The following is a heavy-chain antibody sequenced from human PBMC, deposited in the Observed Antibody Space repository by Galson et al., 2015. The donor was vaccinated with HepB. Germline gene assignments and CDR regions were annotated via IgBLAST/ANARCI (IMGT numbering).Heavy chain of an antibody. J-gene: IGHJ3*02. CDR1: GFTFSNYW. CDR2: INHSGIT. CDR3: ASPVITPGRFGI. Sequence: LRLSCAASGFTFSNYWMSWVRQTPGKGLEWIGEINHSGITNYNPSLKSRVTISVDTSMNQFSLKLRSVTAADTAVYYCASPVITPGRFGIWGQGTMVTVSS. V-gene: IGHV4-34*01. D-gene: IGHD5-24*01.